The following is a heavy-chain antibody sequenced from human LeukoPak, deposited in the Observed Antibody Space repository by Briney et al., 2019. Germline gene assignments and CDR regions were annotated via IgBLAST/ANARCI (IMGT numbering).Heavy chain of an antibody. CDR3: ARDRVYYETEAGLDI. CDR1: GASISSSDYY. J-gene: IGHJ3*02. Sequence: SETLSLTCTVSGASISSSDYYWTWIRQPPGKGLEWIGHVYYSGTTFYKPSLKSRLTISVDTSNNQFSLRLSSVTAADTAVYYCARDRVYYETEAGLDIWGQGTMVTVSS. D-gene: IGHD3-22*01. CDR2: VYYSGTT. V-gene: IGHV4-30-4*01.